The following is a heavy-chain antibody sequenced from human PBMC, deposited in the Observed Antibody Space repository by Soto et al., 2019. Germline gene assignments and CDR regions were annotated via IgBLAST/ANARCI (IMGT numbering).Heavy chain of an antibody. CDR2: IYHSGNT. J-gene: IGHJ4*02. CDR3: ARRWGEGRVDY. Sequence: QVQLQESGPGLVKPSGTLSLTCAVSGGSISSSNWWSWVRQPPGKGLEWIGEIYHSGNTNYNPSLKSRAHMAVDKSRNRFSRKLSYVPAADTAVYYCARRWGEGRVDYWGQGTLVTVSS. CDR1: GGSISSSNW. D-gene: IGHD3-10*01. V-gene: IGHV4-4*02.